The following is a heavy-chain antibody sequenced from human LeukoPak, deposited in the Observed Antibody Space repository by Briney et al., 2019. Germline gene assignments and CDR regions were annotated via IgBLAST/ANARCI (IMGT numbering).Heavy chain of an antibody. CDR3: ARGGSSTSWPFDY. CDR1: GGSISSGGYS. J-gene: IGHJ4*02. CDR2: IYHSGST. Sequence: SQTLSLTCAASGGSISSGGYSWSWIRQPPGKGLEWIGYIYHSGSTYYNPSLKSRVTISVDRSKNQLSLKLSSVTAADTAVYYCARGGSSTSWPFDYWGQGTLVTVSS. D-gene: IGHD2-2*01. V-gene: IGHV4-30-2*01.